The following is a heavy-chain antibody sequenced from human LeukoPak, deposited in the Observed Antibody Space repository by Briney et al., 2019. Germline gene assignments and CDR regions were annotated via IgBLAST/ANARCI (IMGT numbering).Heavy chain of an antibody. J-gene: IGHJ4*02. Sequence: ASVKVSCKASGNTFTGYYMHWVRQAPGQGLEWMGWINPNSGGTNYAQKFQGRVTMTRDTSISTAYMELSRLRSDDTAVYYCARVAGDILTGGEFDYWGQGTLVTVSS. V-gene: IGHV1-2*02. CDR2: INPNSGGT. CDR1: GNTFTGYY. D-gene: IGHD3-9*01. CDR3: ARVAGDILTGGEFDY.